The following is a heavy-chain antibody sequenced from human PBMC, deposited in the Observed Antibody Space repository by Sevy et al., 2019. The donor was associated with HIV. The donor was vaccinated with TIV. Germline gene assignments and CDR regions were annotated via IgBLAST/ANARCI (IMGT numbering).Heavy chain of an antibody. D-gene: IGHD2-8*01. V-gene: IGHV4-59*08. CDR2: VYYTGGT. J-gene: IGHJ3*02. Sequence: KQSQTLSLTCTVSGGSINSDHWNWIRQPPGKGLEWIGYVYYTGGTNYNPSLKNRVTISVDRTKNQFSLKLTSVTAADTAVYHRASRNDFHIWGQGTMVTFSS. CDR1: GGSINSDH. CDR3: ASRNDFHI.